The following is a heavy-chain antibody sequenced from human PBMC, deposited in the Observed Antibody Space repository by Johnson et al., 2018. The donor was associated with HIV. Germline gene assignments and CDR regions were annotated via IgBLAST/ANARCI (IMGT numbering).Heavy chain of an antibody. J-gene: IGHJ3*01. CDR3: ARGSRYTYDNDDAYLLHAFDF. V-gene: IGHV3-20*04. CDR1: GFTFDDYG. CDR2: IHWNGGST. Sequence: VQLVESGGGVVRPGGSLRLSCTASGFTFDDYGMSWVRQAPGKGLEWVSGIHWNGGSTGYADSVKGRFTISRDSSKNTLYLQMNSLRVEDTAVYYCARGSRYTYDNDDAYLLHAFDFWGQGTMVTVSS. D-gene: IGHD3-22*01.